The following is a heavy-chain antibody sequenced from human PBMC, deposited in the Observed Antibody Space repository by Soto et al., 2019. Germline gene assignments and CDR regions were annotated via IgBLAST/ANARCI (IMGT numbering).Heavy chain of an antibody. CDR1: GYTFTSHS. CDR2: ISAYNGYT. V-gene: IGHV1-18*01. D-gene: IGHD3-10*01. Sequence: QVQLVQSGAEVKKPGASVKVSCTASGYTFTSHSIIWVRRAPGEGLEWVGWISAYNGYTNYAQNFQGRVTMTTDESTSTAYMELRSLRSDDTAVYYCARVGYYYGSGSYLFDPWGQGTLVTVTS. CDR3: ARVGYYYGSGSYLFDP. J-gene: IGHJ5*02.